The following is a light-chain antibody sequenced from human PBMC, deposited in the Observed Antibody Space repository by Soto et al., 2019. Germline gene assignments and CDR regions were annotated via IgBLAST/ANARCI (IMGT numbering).Light chain of an antibody. V-gene: IGKV2-28*01. Sequence: DIVMTQSPLSLPVTPGEPASISCRSSQSLLHSNGYNYLDWYLQKPGQSPQLLIYLGSNRASGVPERFSGSGSGTDFTLKISRVEAEDVGVYYCMQALQTRTFGGGTKVDI. J-gene: IGKJ4*01. CDR2: LGS. CDR3: MQALQTRT. CDR1: QSLLHSNGYNY.